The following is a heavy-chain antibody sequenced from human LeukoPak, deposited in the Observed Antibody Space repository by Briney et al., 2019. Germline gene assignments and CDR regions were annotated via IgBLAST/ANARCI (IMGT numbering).Heavy chain of an antibody. J-gene: IGHJ3*02. CDR3: YGIRLGDGFDI. CDR2: IYSGGFT. V-gene: IGHV3-53*01. D-gene: IGHD3-16*01. CDR1: GFTVSSNY. Sequence: PGGSLRLSCAASGFTVSSNYMGWVRQAPGKGLEGAPVIYSGGFTSYADSVKGRFTISRDSSKNTLYLQMNSLRAEDTAVYYCYGIRLGDGFDIWGQRTMVIVSS.